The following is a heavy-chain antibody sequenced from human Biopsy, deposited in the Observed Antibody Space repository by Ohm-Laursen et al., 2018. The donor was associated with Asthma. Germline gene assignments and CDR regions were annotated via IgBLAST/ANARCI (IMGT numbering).Heavy chain of an antibody. V-gene: IGHV3-33*05. J-gene: IGHJ4*02. D-gene: IGHD3-10*01. CDR3: ARGLDYSGRSGFDY. CDR2: MSYDGSIK. CDR1: GFTFSSYG. Sequence: SLRLSRTAPGFTFSSYGMDWVRQAPGKGLEWVALMSYDGSIKDYADSVKGRFTIPRDNSMNTLYLHMNSLRVENTAVYYCARGLDYSGRSGFDYWGQGTLVTVPS.